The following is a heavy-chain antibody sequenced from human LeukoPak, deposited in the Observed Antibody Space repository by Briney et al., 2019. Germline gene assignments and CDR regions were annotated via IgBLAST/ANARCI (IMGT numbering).Heavy chain of an antibody. CDR3: VRENHGSFDY. CDR1: GFSFSTYY. CDR2: ISSGSTYI. V-gene: IGHV3-21*01. D-gene: IGHD1-14*01. J-gene: IGHJ4*02. Sequence: PGGSLRLSCAASGFSFSTYYVNWVRQAPGKGLEWVACISSGSTYIFPADSVRGRFAVSRDNAKNSLYLQMNSLRADDTAVYYCVRENHGSFDYWGRGSLVTVSS.